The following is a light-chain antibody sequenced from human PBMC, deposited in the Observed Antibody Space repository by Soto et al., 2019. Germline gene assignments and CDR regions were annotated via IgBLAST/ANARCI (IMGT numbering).Light chain of an antibody. CDR1: QSVTNSY. V-gene: IGKV3-20*01. CDR3: QQYNNWPPVT. J-gene: IGKJ1*01. CDR2: GAS. Sequence: EIVLTQSPGTLSLSPGERVTLSCRASQSVTNSYVAWYQQKPGQAPRLLIYGASSRATGIPDRFSGSGSGTDFTLTISSLQSEDFAVYYCQQYNNWPPVTFGQGTKVDI.